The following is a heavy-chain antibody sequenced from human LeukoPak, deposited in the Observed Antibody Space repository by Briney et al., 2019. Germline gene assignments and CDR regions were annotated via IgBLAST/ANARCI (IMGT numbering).Heavy chain of an antibody. CDR1: GFTFTKYV. CDR3: ARDGCGDTCYPGGY. Sequence: ASAKVSCKASGFTFTKYVVHWVRQDPGQRPEWMGGMNAGNGYKKYSQNFQDRVNITRHKSASTAYMQLSSLTSEDTALYYCARDGCGDTCYPGGYWGQGTLVTVSS. J-gene: IGHJ4*02. CDR2: MNAGNGYK. D-gene: IGHD2-21*01. V-gene: IGHV1-3*01.